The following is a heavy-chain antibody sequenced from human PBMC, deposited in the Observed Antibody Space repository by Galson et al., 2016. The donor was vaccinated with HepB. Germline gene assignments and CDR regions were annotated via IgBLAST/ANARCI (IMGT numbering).Heavy chain of an antibody. CDR3: ARSRGSYGSGSYWAVLDY. D-gene: IGHD3-10*01. V-gene: IGHV3-30*04. Sequence: SLRLSCAASGFSFSNYALHWVRQAPGKGLEWVAVVSYDGRRKYYAGSVRGRFTISRDNSKNTLYLQMNSLRAEDTAVYYRARSRGSYGSGSYWAVLDYWGQGTLVTVSS. CDR2: VSYDGRRK. CDR1: GFSFSNYA. J-gene: IGHJ4*02.